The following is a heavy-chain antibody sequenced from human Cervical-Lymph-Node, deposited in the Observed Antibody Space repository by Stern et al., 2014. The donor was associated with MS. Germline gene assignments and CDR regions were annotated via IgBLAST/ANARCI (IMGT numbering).Heavy chain of an antibody. CDR2: ISTYTGDT. D-gene: IGHD2-15*01. CDR1: GYTFPNYG. V-gene: IGHV1-18*01. CDR3: ARDVVIVVALHNWFDP. Sequence: QVQLVESGAEVKKPGASVKVSCKASGYTFPNYGISWVRQAPGKGLEWMGWISTYTGDTHYEQKFQGRVTMTADTSTTTASMELRSLRSDATAVYYCARDVVIVVALHNWFDPWGQGTLVTVSS. J-gene: IGHJ5*02.